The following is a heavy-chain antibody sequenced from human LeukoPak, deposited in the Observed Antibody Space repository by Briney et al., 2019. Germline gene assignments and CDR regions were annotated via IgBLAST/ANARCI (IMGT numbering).Heavy chain of an antibody. CDR3: ASEVTGNYGDYVSYYYYYMDV. CDR2: IIPIFGTA. D-gene: IGHD4-17*01. J-gene: IGHJ6*03. Sequence: SVKVSCKASGGTFISYAISWVRQAPGQGVEWMGRIIPIFGTANYAQKFQGRVTITTDESTSTDYMEMSSLRSEDTAVYYCASEVTGNYGDYVSYYYYYMDVWGKGTTVTVSS. V-gene: IGHV1-69*05. CDR1: GGTFISYA.